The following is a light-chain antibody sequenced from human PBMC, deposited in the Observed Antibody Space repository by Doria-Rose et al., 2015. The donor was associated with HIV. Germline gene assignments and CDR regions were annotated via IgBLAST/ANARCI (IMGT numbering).Light chain of an antibody. CDR2: DAP. CDR1: QRVKSSY. V-gene: IGKV3-20*01. J-gene: IGKJ5*01. Sequence: TQSPGTLSLSPGERATLSCRASQRVKSSYSAWYQQKPGQAPRLLIYDAPTRATGIPDRFSGSGSGTDFTLTISRLEPEDVAVYYCQQYGTSRGTFGQGTRLEIK. CDR3: QQYGTSRGT.